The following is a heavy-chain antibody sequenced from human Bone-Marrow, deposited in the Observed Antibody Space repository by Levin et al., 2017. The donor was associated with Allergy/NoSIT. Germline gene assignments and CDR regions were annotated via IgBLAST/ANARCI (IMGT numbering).Heavy chain of an antibody. CDR1: GFTFSNFG. V-gene: IGHV3-33*01. CDR2: VWYDESNK. CDR3: ARDPSPYSNYVANWFDH. Sequence: GESLKISCEASGFTFSNFGLHWVRQAPGKGLEWVAVVWYDESNKYYADSVNGRFTISRDNSKNTLYLQMNGLRVEDTAIYYCARDPSPYSNYVANWFDHWGQGTLVAVSS. D-gene: IGHD4-11*01. J-gene: IGHJ5*02.